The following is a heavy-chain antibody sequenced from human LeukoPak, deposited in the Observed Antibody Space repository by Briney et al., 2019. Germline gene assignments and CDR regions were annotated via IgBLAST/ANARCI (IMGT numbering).Heavy chain of an antibody. Sequence: SETLSLTCTVYGGSFSGYYWSWIRQPPGKGLEWIGEIKHSGSTNYNPSLKSRVTISVDTSKNQFSLKLSSVTAADTAVYYCARRRYYGSGSYKVLYYFDYWGQGTLVTVSS. D-gene: IGHD3-10*01. J-gene: IGHJ4*02. CDR2: IKHSGST. V-gene: IGHV4-34*01. CDR3: ARRRYYGSGSYKVLYYFDY. CDR1: GGSFSGYY.